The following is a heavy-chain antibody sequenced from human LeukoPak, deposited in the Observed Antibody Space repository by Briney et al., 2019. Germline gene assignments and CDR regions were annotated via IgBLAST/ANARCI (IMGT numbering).Heavy chain of an antibody. CDR3: AREGDGYNSEGFDY. CDR1: GGTFSSYA. V-gene: IGHV1-69*13. Sequence: SAKVSCKASGGTFSSYAISWVRQAPGQGLEWMGGIIPIFGTANYAQKLQGRVTITADESTSTAYMELSSLRSEDTAVYYCAREGDGYNSEGFDYWGQGTLVTVSS. J-gene: IGHJ4*02. D-gene: IGHD5-24*01. CDR2: IIPIFGTA.